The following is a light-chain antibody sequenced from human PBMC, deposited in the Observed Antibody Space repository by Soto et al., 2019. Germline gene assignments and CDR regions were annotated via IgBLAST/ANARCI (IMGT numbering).Light chain of an antibody. CDR3: LLSYSGARQKV. CDR2: DTS. J-gene: IGLJ1*01. CDR1: TGAVTSGHY. Sequence: QAVVTQEPSLTVSPGGTVTLTCGSSTGAVTSGHYPYWFQQKPGQAPRTLIYDTSNKHSWTPARFSGSLLGGKAALTLSGAQPEDGAEYYCLLSYSGARQKVFGTGTKVTVL. V-gene: IGLV7-46*01.